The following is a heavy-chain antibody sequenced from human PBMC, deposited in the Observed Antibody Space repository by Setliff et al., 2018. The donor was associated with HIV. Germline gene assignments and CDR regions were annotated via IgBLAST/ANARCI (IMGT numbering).Heavy chain of an antibody. D-gene: IGHD4-17*01. Sequence: SVKVSCKASGYTFTEFYVHWVRQAPGEGLEWIGWIYPNTGGTNYAQKFQGRVTMTRDTSIRTAYMELRMLTSDDTAIYYCTRSTTADWGQGTMVTVSS. CDR2: IYPNTGGT. CDR3: TRSTTAD. V-gene: IGHV1-2*02. J-gene: IGHJ4*02. CDR1: GYTFTEFY.